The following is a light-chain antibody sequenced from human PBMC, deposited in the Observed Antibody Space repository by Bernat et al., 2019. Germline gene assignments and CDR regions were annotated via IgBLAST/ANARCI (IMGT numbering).Light chain of an antibody. CDR1: QSLSHCNGYKY. CDR2: LGS. V-gene: IGKV2-28*01. CDR3: MQSRQTPYT. Sequence: DIMMTQSPLSLPVTPGEPASISCKSSQSLSHCNGYKYLVWYVQRPGQSPQLLIYLGSNRASGVPDRISGSGSGTRFTLKISRVEAEDVGIYYCMQSRQTPYTVGQGTKLANK. J-gene: IGKJ2*01.